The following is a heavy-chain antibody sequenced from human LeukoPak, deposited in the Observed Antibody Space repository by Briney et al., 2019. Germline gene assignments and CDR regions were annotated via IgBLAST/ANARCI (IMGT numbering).Heavy chain of an antibody. CDR2: INSDGSST. Sequence: GGSLRLSCAASGFTFSSYWMHWVRQAPGKGLVWVSRINSDGSSTSYADSVKGRFTISRDDSKNSLYLQMNSLRTEDTALYYCAKDIYRGLDMATRPDYWGQGTLVTVSS. D-gene: IGHD5-24*01. J-gene: IGHJ4*02. CDR1: GFTFSSYW. CDR3: AKDIYRGLDMATRPDY. V-gene: IGHV3-74*01.